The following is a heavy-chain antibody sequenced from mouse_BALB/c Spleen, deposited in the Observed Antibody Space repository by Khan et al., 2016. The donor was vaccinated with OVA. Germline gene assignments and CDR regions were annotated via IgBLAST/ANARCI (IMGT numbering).Heavy chain of an antibody. CDR1: GFSLTTYG. CDR2: IWSGGNT. D-gene: IGHD2-14*01. J-gene: IGHJ3*01. Sequence: VELVESGPGLVQPSQSLSITCTVSGFSLTTYGVHWVRQSPGKGLEWLGLIWSGGNTDYNAAFISRLSITKDNSKSQVFFKMNSLQGDDTAMYYCARNSYMYDLTYWGQGTLVTVSA. V-gene: IGHV2-2*01. CDR3: ARNSYMYDLTY.